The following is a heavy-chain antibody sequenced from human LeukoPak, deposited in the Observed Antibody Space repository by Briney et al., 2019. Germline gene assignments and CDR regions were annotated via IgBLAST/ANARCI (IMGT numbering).Heavy chain of an antibody. CDR2: ISSSSSYI. J-gene: IGHJ6*02. V-gene: IGHV3-21*01. D-gene: IGHD2-15*01. CDR3: ARDLMVVVAATPALDV. Sequence: GGSLRLSCAASGFTFSSYSMNWVRQAPGKGLEWVSSISSSSSYIYYADSVKGRFTISRDNAKNSLYLQMNSLRAEDTAVYYCARDLMVVVAATPALDVWGQGTTVTVSS. CDR1: GFTFSSYS.